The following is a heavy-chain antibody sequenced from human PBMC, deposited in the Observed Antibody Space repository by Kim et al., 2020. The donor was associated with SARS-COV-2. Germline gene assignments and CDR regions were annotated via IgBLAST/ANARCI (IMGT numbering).Heavy chain of an antibody. CDR3: TTDWVDTAMGFDY. V-gene: IGHV3-15*01. D-gene: IGHD5-18*01. CDR2: IKSKTDGGTT. Sequence: GGSLRLSCAASGFTFSNAWMSWVRQAPGKGLEWVGRIKSKTDGGTTDYAAPVKGRFTISRDDSKNTLYLQMNSLKTEDTAVYYCTTDWVDTAMGFDYWGQGTLVTVSS. CDR1: GFTFSNAW. J-gene: IGHJ4*02.